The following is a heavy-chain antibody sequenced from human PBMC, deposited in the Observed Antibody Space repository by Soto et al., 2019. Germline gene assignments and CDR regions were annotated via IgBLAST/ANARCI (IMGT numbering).Heavy chain of an antibody. Sequence: GESLKISCKGSGYSFTSYWVSWVRQVPGKGLEWMGRIDPSDSYTNYSPSFQGHVTISADKSISTAYLQWSSLKASDTAMYYCARHCSSTSCYVPYYYYGMDVWGQGTTVTVSS. D-gene: IGHD2-2*01. V-gene: IGHV5-10-1*01. CDR3: ARHCSSTSCYVPYYYYGMDV. J-gene: IGHJ6*02. CDR1: GYSFTSYW. CDR2: IDPSDSYT.